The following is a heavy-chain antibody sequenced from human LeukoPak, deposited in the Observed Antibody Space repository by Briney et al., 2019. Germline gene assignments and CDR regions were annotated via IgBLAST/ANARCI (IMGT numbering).Heavy chain of an antibody. CDR1: GITLSNYG. CDR2: LSGSAGGT. V-gene: IGHV3-23*01. D-gene: IGHD3-16*02. J-gene: IGHJ4*02. Sequence: GGSLRLSCGVSGITLSNYGMSWVRQAPGKGLEWVAGLSGSAGGTNYADSVKGRFTISRDNYKNTLFLKMDRLRAEDTAVYFCAKRGVVVRVFLVGFHKEAYYFDSWGQGAQVTVSS. CDR3: AKRGVVVRVFLVGFHKEAYYFDS.